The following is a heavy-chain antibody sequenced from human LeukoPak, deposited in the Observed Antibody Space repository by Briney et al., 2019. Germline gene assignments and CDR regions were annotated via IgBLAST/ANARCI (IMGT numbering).Heavy chain of an antibody. V-gene: IGHV3-9*01. Sequence: GGSLRLSCAASGFTFDDYAMHWVRQAPGKGLEWVSGISWNSGSIGYADSVKGRFTNSRDNSKNTLYLQMNSLRAEDTAVYYCAKEIVGVKKDVWGQGTTVTVSS. J-gene: IGHJ6*02. D-gene: IGHD1-26*01. CDR3: AKEIVGVKKDV. CDR2: ISWNSGSI. CDR1: GFTFDDYA.